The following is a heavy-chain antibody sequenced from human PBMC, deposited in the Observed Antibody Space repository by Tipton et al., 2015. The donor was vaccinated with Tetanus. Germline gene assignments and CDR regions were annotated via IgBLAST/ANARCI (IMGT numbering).Heavy chain of an antibody. D-gene: IGHD3-16*01. J-gene: IGHJ4*01. V-gene: IGHV3-9*01. CDR1: GFTFDDYA. CDR3: AKSEGGEIQVSEFDL. CDR2: INRDSTDT. Sequence: SLRLSCAASGFTFDDYAMHWVRQVPGKALEWVSGINRDSTDTGYADSVKGRFSISRDNAKSSLTLHMNGLKPADTALYYCAKSEGGEIQVSEFDLWGRGTLVTVSS.